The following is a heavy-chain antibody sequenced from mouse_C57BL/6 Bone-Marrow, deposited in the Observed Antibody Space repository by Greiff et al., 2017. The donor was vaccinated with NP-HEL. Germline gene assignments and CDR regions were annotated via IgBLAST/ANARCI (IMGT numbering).Heavy chain of an antibody. J-gene: IGHJ1*03. CDR3: ASALLGGYFDV. Sequence: EVKLMESGGDLVKPGGSLKLSCAASGFTFSSYGMSWVRQTPDKRLEWVATISSGGSYTYYPDSVKGRFTISRDNAKNTLYLQMSSLKSEDTAMYYCASALLGGYFDVWGTGTTVTVSS. CDR2: ISSGGSYT. V-gene: IGHV5-6*01. CDR1: GFTFSSYG. D-gene: IGHD1-1*02.